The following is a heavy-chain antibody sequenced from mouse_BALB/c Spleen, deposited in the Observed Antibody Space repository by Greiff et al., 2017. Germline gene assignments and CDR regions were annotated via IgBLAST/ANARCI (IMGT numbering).Heavy chain of an antibody. CDR1: GYSITSDYA. D-gene: IGHD2-3*01. Sequence: EVKLQESGPGLVKPSQSLSLTCTVTGYSITSDYAWNWIRQFPGNKLEWMGYISYSGSTSYNPSLKSRISITRDTSKNQFFLQLNSVTTEDTATYYCARGPDGYLAWFAYWGQGTLVTVSA. J-gene: IGHJ3*01. CDR3: ARGPDGYLAWFAY. CDR2: ISYSGST. V-gene: IGHV3-2*02.